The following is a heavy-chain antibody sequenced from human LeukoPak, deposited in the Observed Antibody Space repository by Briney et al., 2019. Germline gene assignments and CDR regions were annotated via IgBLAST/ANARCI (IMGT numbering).Heavy chain of an antibody. V-gene: IGHV4-59*01. CDR3: ARDGGEVATIGYYYYGMDV. CDR2: IYYSGST. D-gene: IGHD5-12*01. CDR1: GGSISSYY. Sequence: TSETLSLTCTVSGGSISSYYWSWIRQPPGKGLEWIGDIYYSGSTNYNPSLKSRVTISVDTSKKQFSLTLSSATAADTAVSYCARDGGEVATIGYYYYGMDVWGQGTTVTVSS. J-gene: IGHJ6*02.